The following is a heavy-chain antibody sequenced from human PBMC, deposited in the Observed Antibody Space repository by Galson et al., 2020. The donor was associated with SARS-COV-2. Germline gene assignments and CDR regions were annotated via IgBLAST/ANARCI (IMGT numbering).Heavy chain of an antibody. CDR1: GFTFRNNA. Sequence: GGSLRLSCAASGFTFRNNAMHWVRQAPGKGLERVAVISDDGKKKYYADSVKGRFAISIDNSENTLYVQMNSLTGADTGTYYCATERYAGSRGLESWGRGILVTVSS. V-gene: IGHV3-30*09. D-gene: IGHD3-3*01. CDR3: ATERYAGSRGLES. J-gene: IGHJ5*02. CDR2: ISDDGKKK.